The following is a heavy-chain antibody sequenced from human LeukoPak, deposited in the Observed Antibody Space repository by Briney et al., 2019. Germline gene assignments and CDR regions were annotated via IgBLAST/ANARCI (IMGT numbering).Heavy chain of an antibody. CDR2: IYSSGST. D-gene: IGHD3-3*01. CDR1: GGSISSYY. Sequence: PSETLSLTCTVSGGSISSYYWSWIRQPPGKGLEWIGYIYSSGSTYYNPSLKSRVTISVDTSNNQFSLKLSSVTAADTAVYYCARGYDFWSGLVGGWFDPWGQGTLVTVSS. J-gene: IGHJ5*02. V-gene: IGHV4-59*12. CDR3: ARGYDFWSGLVGGWFDP.